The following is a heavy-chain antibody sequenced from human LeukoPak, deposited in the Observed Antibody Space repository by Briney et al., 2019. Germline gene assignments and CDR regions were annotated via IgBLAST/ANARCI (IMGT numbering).Heavy chain of an antibody. CDR1: GFSVSGKY. V-gene: IGHV3-53*01. CDR2: FYTGGNK. J-gene: IGHJ4*02. Sequence: GGSRRLSGAVSGFSVSGKYMSWVRQAPGKGLEWVSVFYTGGNKYYADFVKGRFTISRDNSNNMVFLQMNSLTVEDTALYYCAGGQMFTSGGFDNWGQGTLVTVSS. D-gene: IGHD6-19*01. CDR3: AGGQMFTSGGFDN.